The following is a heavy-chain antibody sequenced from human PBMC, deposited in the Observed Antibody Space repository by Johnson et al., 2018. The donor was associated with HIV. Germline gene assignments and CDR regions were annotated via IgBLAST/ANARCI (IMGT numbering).Heavy chain of an antibody. D-gene: IGHD5-18*01. CDR1: GFTVSGNY. J-gene: IGHJ3*02. CDR2: IYSGGST. CDR3: LFGGYSYGLAFDI. V-gene: IGHV3-66*01. Sequence: VQLVESGGGLVQPGGSLRLSCAASGFTVSGNYMSWVRQAPGTGLETVSVIYSGGSTYSADSVKGRFTISRDNSKNTLYLQMNSLRAEDTAVYYCLFGGYSYGLAFDIWGQGTMVTVSS.